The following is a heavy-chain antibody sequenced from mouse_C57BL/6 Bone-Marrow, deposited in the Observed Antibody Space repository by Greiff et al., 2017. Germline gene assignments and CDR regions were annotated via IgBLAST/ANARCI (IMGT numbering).Heavy chain of an antibody. CDR3: ARITTAGGGFAY. V-gene: IGHV8-8*01. CDR1: GFSLSTFGMG. Sequence: VKLVESGPGILQPSQTLSLTCSFSGFSLSTFGMGVGWIRQPSGKGLEWLAHIWWDDDKYYNPALKSRLTISKDTFKNQVLLKIANVDTADTATYYCARITTAGGGFAYWGQGTLVTVSA. D-gene: IGHD1-2*01. J-gene: IGHJ3*01. CDR2: IWWDDDK.